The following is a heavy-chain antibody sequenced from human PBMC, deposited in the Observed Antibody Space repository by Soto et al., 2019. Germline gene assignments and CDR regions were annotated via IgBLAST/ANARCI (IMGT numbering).Heavy chain of an antibody. J-gene: IGHJ6*02. D-gene: IGHD3-22*01. CDR2: INPNSGGT. CDR3: ARDLGYYYDSSGYYSDYYYGMDV. Sequence: ASVKVSCKASGYTFTGYYMHWVRQAPGQGLEWMGWINPNSGGTNYAQKFQGWVTMTRDTSISTAYMELSRLRSDDTAVYYCARDLGYYYDSSGYYSDYYYGMDVWGQGTTVTVSS. CDR1: GYTFTGYY. V-gene: IGHV1-2*04.